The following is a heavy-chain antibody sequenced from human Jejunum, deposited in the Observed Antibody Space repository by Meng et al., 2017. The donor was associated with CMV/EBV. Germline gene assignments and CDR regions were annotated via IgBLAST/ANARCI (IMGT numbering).Heavy chain of an antibody. Sequence: TVSGGSISSSGYYWGWLRQPPGKGLEWIASINYSGTTYYNPSLKSRVTISVDKSKNQLSLKLSSVTAADTAVYYCARNGFYSLDFWGQGTRVTVSS. V-gene: IGHV4-39*07. CDR3: ARNGFYSLDF. CDR2: INYSGTT. CDR1: GGSISSSGYY. J-gene: IGHJ4*02. D-gene: IGHD3-22*01.